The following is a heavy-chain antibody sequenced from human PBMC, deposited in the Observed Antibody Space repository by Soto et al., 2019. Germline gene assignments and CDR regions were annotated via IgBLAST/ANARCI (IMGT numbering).Heavy chain of an antibody. V-gene: IGHV1-69*02. CDR2: INPILRMS. CDR1: GDTFSFYS. Sequence: QVQLVQSGAEVKKPGSSVKVSCKASGDTFSFYSINWVRQAPGLGLEWMGRINPILRMSNYAQRFQGRVTMTADKSTSTAYMELSSLRSEDTAMYYCASSYGSGYRAFDYWGKGALVTFSS. CDR3: ASSYGSGYRAFDY. J-gene: IGHJ4*02. D-gene: IGHD3-10*01.